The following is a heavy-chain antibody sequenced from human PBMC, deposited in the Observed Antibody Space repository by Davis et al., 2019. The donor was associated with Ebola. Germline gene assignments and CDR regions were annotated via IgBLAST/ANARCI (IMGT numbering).Heavy chain of an antibody. CDR3: TRVVYDSSGFDADYYGMDV. D-gene: IGHD3-22*01. CDR2: IKSDGSAT. Sequence: HTGGSLRLSCAVSGSGFSFHWMHWVRQAPGKGLVWVSRIKSDGSATMYADSVKGRFTISRDNAKNMLYLQMNSLRVEDTAVYYCTRVVYDSSGFDADYYGMDVWGKGTTVTVSS. CDR1: GSGFSFHW. J-gene: IGHJ6*04. V-gene: IGHV3-74*03.